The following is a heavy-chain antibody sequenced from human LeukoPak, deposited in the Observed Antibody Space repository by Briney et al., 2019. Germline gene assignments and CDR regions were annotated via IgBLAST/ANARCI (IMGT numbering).Heavy chain of an antibody. CDR1: GGTFSSYA. Sequence: SVKVSCKASGGTFSSYAISWVRRAPGQGLEWMGGIIPIFGTANYAQKFQGRVTITTDESTSTAYMELSSLRSEDTAVYYCARGRAAYYYYYYYMDVWGKGTTVTVSS. V-gene: IGHV1-69*05. D-gene: IGHD2-15*01. CDR3: ARGRAAYYYYYYYMDV. J-gene: IGHJ6*03. CDR2: IIPIFGTA.